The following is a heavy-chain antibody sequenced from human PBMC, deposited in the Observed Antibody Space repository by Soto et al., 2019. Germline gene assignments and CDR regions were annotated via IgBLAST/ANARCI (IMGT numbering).Heavy chain of an antibody. CDR2: INPNGGST. J-gene: IGHJ5*02. CDR1: GYTFTSSY. V-gene: IGHV1-46*01. D-gene: IGHD4-17*01. CDR3: ARGGTTVTTSWFDP. Sequence: ASVKVSCKAPGYTFTSSYMHWVRQAPGQGLEWVGLINPNGGSTSYAQKFQGRVTMTRDASTSTVYMELSSLRSEDTAVYYCARGGTTVTTSWFDPWGQGTLVT.